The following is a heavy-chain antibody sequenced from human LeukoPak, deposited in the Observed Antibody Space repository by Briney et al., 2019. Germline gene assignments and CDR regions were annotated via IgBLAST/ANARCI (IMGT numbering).Heavy chain of an antibody. V-gene: IGHV4-59*01. D-gene: IGHD2-2*01. CDR3: AGVEVVFPPPIFCFPP. J-gene: IGHJ5*02. Sequence: SETLSLTCTVSGGSISSYYWSWIRQPPGKGLEWIGYIYYSGSTNYNPSLKSRVTISVDTSKNQFSLKLSSVTAADTAVYYCAGVEVVFPPPIFCFPPWGQAPLVPVSS. CDR1: GGSISSYY. CDR2: IYYSGST.